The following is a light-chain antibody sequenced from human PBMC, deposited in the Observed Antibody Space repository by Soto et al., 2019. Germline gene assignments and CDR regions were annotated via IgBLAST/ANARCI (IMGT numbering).Light chain of an antibody. Sequence: DIQLTQSPSTLSASVGDRVTITCRASQTIVGWLAWYQQKPGKAPDLLIYDVSSLESGVPSRFSGSGSGTEFNPTITSLQPDDFATYDCQPDNNYSPYTFGQGTKLQSK. V-gene: IGKV1-5*01. CDR3: QPDNNYSPYT. CDR1: QTIVGW. CDR2: DVS. J-gene: IGKJ2*01.